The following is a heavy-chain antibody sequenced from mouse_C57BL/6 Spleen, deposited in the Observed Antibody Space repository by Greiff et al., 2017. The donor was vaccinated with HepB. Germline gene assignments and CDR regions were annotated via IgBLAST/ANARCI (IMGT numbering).Heavy chain of an antibody. CDR3: ARDETAQDLYFDY. J-gene: IGHJ2*01. V-gene: IGHV5-6*01. D-gene: IGHD3-2*02. CDR1: GFTFSSYG. CDR2: ISSGGSYT. Sequence: EVQVVESGGDLVKPGGSLKLSCAASGFTFSSYGMSWVRQTPDKRLEWVATISSGGSYTYYPDSVKGRFTISRDNAKNTLYLQMSSLKSEDTAMYYCARDETAQDLYFDYWGQGTTLSVAS.